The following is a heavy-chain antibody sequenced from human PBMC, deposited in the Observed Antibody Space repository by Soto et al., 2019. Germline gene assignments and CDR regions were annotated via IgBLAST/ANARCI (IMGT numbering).Heavy chain of an antibody. Sequence: GGSLRLSCAASGFTFRSYGMSWVRQAPGKGLEWVANIKQDGSEKYYVDSVKGRFTISRDNAKNSLYLQMNSLRAEDTAVYYCARAYYPGSGWSPALDYWGQGTLVTV. V-gene: IGHV3-7*03. J-gene: IGHJ4*02. CDR3: ARAYYPGSGWSPALDY. CDR2: IKQDGSEK. D-gene: IGHD6-19*01. CDR1: GFTFRSYG.